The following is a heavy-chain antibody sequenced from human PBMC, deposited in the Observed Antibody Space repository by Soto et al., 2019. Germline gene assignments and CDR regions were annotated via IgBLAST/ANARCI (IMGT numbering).Heavy chain of an antibody. J-gene: IGHJ3*02. D-gene: IGHD3-3*01. CDR1: GFTFSSYA. CDR2: ISGSGGST. V-gene: IGHV3-23*01. Sequence: GGSLRLSCAASGFTFSSYAMSWVRQAPGKGLEWVSAISGSGGSTYYADSVKGRFTISRDNSKNTLYLQMNSLRAEDTAVYYCASKGRVAVDAFDIWGQGTMVTVSS. CDR3: ASKGRVAVDAFDI.